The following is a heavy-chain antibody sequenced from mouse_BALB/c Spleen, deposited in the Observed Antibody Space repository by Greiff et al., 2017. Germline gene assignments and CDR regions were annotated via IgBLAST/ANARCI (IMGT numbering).Heavy chain of an antibody. CDR3: ARERRVYYAMDY. Sequence: QVQLQQPGAELVKPGTSVKLSCKASGYNFTSYWINWVKLRPGQGLEWIGDIYPGSGSTNYNEKFKSKATLTVDTSSSTAYMQLSSLASEDSALYYCARERRVYYAMDYWGQGTSVTVSS. CDR1: GYNFTSYW. CDR2: IYPGSGST. D-gene: IGHD2-12*01. V-gene: IGHV1-55*01. J-gene: IGHJ4*01.